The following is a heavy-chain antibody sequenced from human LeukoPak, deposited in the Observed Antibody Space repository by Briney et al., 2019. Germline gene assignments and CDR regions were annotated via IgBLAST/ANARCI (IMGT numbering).Heavy chain of an antibody. CDR2: IYSGGST. V-gene: IGHV3-53*01. Sequence: GGSLRLSCAASGFTVSSNYMSWVRQAPGKGLEWVSVIYSGGSTYYADSVKGRFTISTDNSKNTLYLQMNRLRAEDTAVYYCARDRSLTPNYYDSRGGVDWGQGTLVTVSS. D-gene: IGHD3-22*01. J-gene: IGHJ4*02. CDR3: ARDRSLTPNYYDSRGGVD. CDR1: GFTVSSNY.